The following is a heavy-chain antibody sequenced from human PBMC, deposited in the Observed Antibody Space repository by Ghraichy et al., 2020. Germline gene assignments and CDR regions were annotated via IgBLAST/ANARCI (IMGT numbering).Heavy chain of an antibody. J-gene: IGHJ2*01. CDR3: ARDRGGGVITMVRGVWYFDL. Sequence: SETLSLTCSVSGGSISSGGYYWIWIRQHPGKGLEWIGCIYYSGSTYYHPSLKSRVTISVDTSKNQFSLKLSSVTASDTSVYYCARDRGGGVITMVRGVWYFDLWGRGTLVTVSS. D-gene: IGHD3-10*01. V-gene: IGHV4-31*03. CDR1: GGSISSGGYY. CDR2: IYYSGST.